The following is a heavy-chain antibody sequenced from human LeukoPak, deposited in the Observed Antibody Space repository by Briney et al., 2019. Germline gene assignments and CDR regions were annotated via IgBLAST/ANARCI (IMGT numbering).Heavy chain of an antibody. CDR3: ARDDYGETFDY. CDR2: ISWNSGSI. D-gene: IGHD4-17*01. V-gene: IGHV3-9*01. Sequence: PGGSLRLSCAASGFTFDDYAMHWVRQAPGKGLGWVSGISWNSGSIGYADSVKGRFTISRDNAKNSLYLQMNSLRAEDTAVYYCARDDYGETFDYWGQGTLVTVSS. J-gene: IGHJ4*02. CDR1: GFTFDDYA.